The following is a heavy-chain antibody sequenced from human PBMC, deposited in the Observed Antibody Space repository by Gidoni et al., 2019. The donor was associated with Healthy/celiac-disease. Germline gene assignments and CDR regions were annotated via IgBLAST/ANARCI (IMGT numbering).Heavy chain of an antibody. J-gene: IGHJ2*01. CDR3: ARENSSGWRGGYWYFDL. D-gene: IGHD6-19*01. Sequence: QVQLQASGPGLVKPSQTLSLTCPVSGGSISIGGYYWSWIRQHPGKGLEWIGYIYYSGSTYYNPSLKSRVTISVDTSKNQFSLKLSSVTAADTAVYYCARENSSGWRGGYWYFDLWGRGTLVTVSS. CDR2: IYYSGST. CDR1: GGSISIGGYY. V-gene: IGHV4-31*03.